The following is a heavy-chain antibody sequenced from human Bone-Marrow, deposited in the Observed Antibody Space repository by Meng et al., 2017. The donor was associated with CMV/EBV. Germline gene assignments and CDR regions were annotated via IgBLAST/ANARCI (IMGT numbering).Heavy chain of an antibody. D-gene: IGHD3-3*01. CDR1: GYTFTSYY. J-gene: IGHJ4*02. CDR3: AIPTYDFWSGYSSFDY. Sequence: SVKVSCKASGYTFTSYYMHWVRQAPGQGLEWMGIINPSGGSTSYAQKFQGRVTMTRDTSTSTVYMELSSLRSEDTAVYYCAIPTYDFWSGYSSFDYWGQGTLVTVSS. CDR2: INPSGGST. V-gene: IGHV1-46*01.